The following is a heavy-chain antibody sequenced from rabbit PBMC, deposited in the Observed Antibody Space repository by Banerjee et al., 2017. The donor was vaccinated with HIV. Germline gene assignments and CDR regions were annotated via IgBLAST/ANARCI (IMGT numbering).Heavy chain of an antibody. V-gene: IGHV1S45*01. Sequence: QEQLEESGGDLVKPEGSLTLTCTASGFSFNSNAMCWVRQAPGKGLEWIACIGISSDNTYYANWAKGRFTISKASWTTVTLQMTSLTAADTATYFCARDLAGVIGWNFNLWGPGTLVTVS. CDR1: GFSFNSNA. D-gene: IGHD4-1*01. J-gene: IGHJ4*01. CDR2: IGISSDNT. CDR3: ARDLAGVIGWNFNL.